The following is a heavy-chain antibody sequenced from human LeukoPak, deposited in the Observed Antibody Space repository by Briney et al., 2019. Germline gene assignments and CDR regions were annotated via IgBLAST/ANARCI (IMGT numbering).Heavy chain of an antibody. Sequence: GGSLRLSCAASGFTFSSYAMHWVRQAPGKGLEWVAVISYDGSNKYYADSVKGRFTISRDNSKNTLYLQMNSLRAEDTAVYYCARDQSVDTAMVPGWFDPWGQGTLVTVSS. D-gene: IGHD5-18*01. CDR2: ISYDGSNK. J-gene: IGHJ5*02. CDR1: GFTFSSYA. CDR3: ARDQSVDTAMVPGWFDP. V-gene: IGHV3-30*04.